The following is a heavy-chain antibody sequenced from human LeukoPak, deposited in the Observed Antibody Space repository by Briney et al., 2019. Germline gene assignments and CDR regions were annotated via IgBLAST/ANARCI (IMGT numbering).Heavy chain of an antibody. D-gene: IGHD3-3*01. CDR1: GFTFSSYA. Sequence: PGRSLRLSCAASGFTFSSYAMHWGRQAPGKGLEWVAVISYDGSNKYYADSVKGRFTISRDNSKNTLYLQMNSLRAEDTAVYYCARDFYDFWSGYYGGGYYYYGMDVWGQGTTVTVSS. CDR3: ARDFYDFWSGYYGGGYYYYGMDV. CDR2: ISYDGSNK. J-gene: IGHJ6*02. V-gene: IGHV3-30-3*01.